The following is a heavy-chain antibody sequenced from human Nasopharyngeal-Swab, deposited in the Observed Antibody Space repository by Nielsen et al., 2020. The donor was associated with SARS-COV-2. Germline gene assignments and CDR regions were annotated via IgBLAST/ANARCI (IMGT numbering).Heavy chain of an antibody. D-gene: IGHD1-26*01. CDR1: GVTFSHYG. CDR2: ISNDGSEE. CDR3: AMIQDSGTYPSYFDY. J-gene: IGHJ4*02. V-gene: IGHV3-30*03. Sequence: GESLKISCTVSGVTFSHYGFNWVRQAPGKGPEWVAAISNDGSEEYYPDSVKGRFTISRDNSKKTLYLQMNGLRVEDTAVYYCAMIQDSGTYPSYFDYWGQGTLVTVSS.